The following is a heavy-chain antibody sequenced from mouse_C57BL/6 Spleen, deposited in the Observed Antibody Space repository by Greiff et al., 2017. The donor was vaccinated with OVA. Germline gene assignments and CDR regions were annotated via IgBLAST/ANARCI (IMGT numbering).Heavy chain of an antibody. CDR2: LDPSDSYT. V-gene: IGHV1-69*01. CDR3: ASASWFAY. CDR1: GYTFTSYW. D-gene: IGHD6-1*01. Sequence: VQLQQPGAELVMPGASVKLSCKASGYTFTSYWMHWVKQRPGQGLEWIGELDPSDSYTNYNQKFKGKSTLTVDKSSSTAYMQLSSLTSEDSAVYYCASASWFAYWGQGTLVTVSA. J-gene: IGHJ3*01.